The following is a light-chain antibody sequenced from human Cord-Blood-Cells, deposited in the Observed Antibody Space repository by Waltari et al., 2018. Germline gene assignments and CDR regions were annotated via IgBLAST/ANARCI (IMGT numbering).Light chain of an antibody. CDR3: SSYTSSSTLV. V-gene: IGLV2-14*01. CDR1: SSDVGGYNY. CDR2: DVS. J-gene: IGLJ3*02. Sequence: QSALTQPASVSGSPGQSITISCTGTSSDVGGYNYVSWYQQHPGKAPKLVIYDVSKRPSGLSNRVAGSKSGNTASLTISGLQAEDEADYYCSSYTSSSTLVFGGGTKLTVL.